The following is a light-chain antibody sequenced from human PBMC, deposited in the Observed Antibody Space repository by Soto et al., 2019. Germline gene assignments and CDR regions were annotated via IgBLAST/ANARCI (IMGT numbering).Light chain of an antibody. J-gene: IGKJ1*01. CDR3: QQYGSSPRT. CDR1: QSVSTK. CDR2: DAS. V-gene: IGKV3-20*01. Sequence: EILMTQSAAALSVSPGETATLSCRASQSVSTKLAWYQQKPGQAPRLLIYDASSRATGIPDRFSGSGSGTDFTLTISRLEPEDFAVYYCQQYGSSPRTFGQGTKVDI.